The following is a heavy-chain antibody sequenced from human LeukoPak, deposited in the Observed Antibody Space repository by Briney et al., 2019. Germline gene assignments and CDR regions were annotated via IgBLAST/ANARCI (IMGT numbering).Heavy chain of an antibody. V-gene: IGHV3-74*01. CDR1: GXTFSSYW. CDR2: INSDGSST. CDR3: ARDSGDGSGSYYPYGMDV. Sequence: GGSLRLSCAASGXTFSSYWMHWVRQVPGKGLVWVSRINSDGSSTSYADSVKGRFTISRDNAKNTLYLQMNSLRAEDTAVYYCARDSGDGSGSYYPYGMDVWGQGTTVTVSS. D-gene: IGHD3-10*01. J-gene: IGHJ6*02.